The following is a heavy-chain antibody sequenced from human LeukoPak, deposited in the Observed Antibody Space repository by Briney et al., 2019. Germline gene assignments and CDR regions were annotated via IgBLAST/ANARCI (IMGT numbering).Heavy chain of an antibody. Sequence: ASVKVSCKASGYTLTTHDINWVRQATGQGLEWVGYMTPHSGNTGYGQKFQGRVTLTRNTSISTVYMELRSLTSDDTAVYYCSRGDYWGQGTLVTVSS. V-gene: IGHV1-8*01. CDR3: SRGDY. J-gene: IGHJ4*02. CDR1: GYTLTTHD. CDR2: MTPHSGNT.